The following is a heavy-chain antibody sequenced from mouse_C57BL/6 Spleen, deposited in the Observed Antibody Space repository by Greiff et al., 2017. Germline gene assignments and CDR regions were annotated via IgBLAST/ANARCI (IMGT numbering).Heavy chain of an antibody. CDR1: GYAFSSYW. CDR3: ARDGLLLYYFDY. J-gene: IGHJ2*01. Sequence: VQLQQSGAELVKPGASVKISCKASGYAFSSYWMNWVKQRPGKGLEWLGQIYPGDGDTNYNGKFKGKATLTADKSSSTAYIQLSSLTSEDAAVYFCARDGLLLYYFDYWGQGTTLTVSS. D-gene: IGHD1-1*01. CDR2: IYPGDGDT. V-gene: IGHV1-80*01.